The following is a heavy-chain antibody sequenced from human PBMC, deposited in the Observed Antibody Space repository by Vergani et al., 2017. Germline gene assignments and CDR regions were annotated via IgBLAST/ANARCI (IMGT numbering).Heavy chain of an antibody. D-gene: IGHD6-13*01. Sequence: LEESGGGSVKPGGSLRLSCAASGFKFSDHYMSWIRQAPGKGLEWVSHISPGASTVSYTDSVTGRFTVSRDNDNNSLTLDMTTLRVEDTAVYYGAKSPGISTTRHYCAMDVWGQGTTVTVSS. CDR1: GFKFSDHY. V-gene: IGHV3-11*04. CDR2: ISPGASTV. CDR3: AKSPGISTTRHYCAMDV. J-gene: IGHJ6*02.